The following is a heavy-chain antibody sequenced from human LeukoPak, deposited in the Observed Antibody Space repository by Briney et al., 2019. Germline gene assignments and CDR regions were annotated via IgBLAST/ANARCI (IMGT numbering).Heavy chain of an antibody. CDR2: MNPISGNT. CDR3: ARDRYCSGGSCYSYGWFDP. CDR1: GYTFTSYD. Sequence: ASVKVSCKASGYTFTSYDINWVRQATGQGLEWMGWMNPISGNTGYAQKFQGRVTMTRNTSISTAYMELSSLRSEDTAVYYCARDRYCSGGSCYSYGWFDPWGQGTLVTVSS. J-gene: IGHJ5*02. D-gene: IGHD2-15*01. V-gene: IGHV1-8*01.